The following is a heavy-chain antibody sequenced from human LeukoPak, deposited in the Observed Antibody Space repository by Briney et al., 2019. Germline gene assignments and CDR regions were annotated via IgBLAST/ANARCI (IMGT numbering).Heavy chain of an antibody. D-gene: IGHD6-13*01. CDR3: ARGNEIAAALDY. CDR1: GYTFTSYG. J-gene: IGHJ4*02. V-gene: IGHV1-46*01. CDR2: INPSGGST. Sequence: GASVKVSCKASGYTFTSYGISWVRQAPGQGLEWMGIINPSGGSTSYAQKFQGRVAMTRDTSTSTVYMELSSLRSEDTAVYYCARGNEIAAALDYWGQGTLVTVSS.